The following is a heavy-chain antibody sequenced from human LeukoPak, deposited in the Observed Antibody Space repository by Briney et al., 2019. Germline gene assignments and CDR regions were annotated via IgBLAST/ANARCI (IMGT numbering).Heavy chain of an antibody. V-gene: IGHV3-21*01. J-gene: IGHJ2*01. CDR2: ISSSSSYV. D-gene: IGHD3-10*01. CDR3: AKSAHIWFGELLRGRYFDL. Sequence: PGGSLRLSCAASGFTFSSYSMNWVRQAPGKGLEWVSSISSSSSYVYYADSVKGRFTISRDNSKKTMILQMNSLTTKDTAVYYCAKSAHIWFGELLRGRYFDLWGRGTLVTVSS. CDR1: GFTFSSYS.